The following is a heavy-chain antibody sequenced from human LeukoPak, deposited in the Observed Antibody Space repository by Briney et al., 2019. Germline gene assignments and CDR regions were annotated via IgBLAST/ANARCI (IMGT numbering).Heavy chain of an antibody. CDR3: ALSEEYSSSFVFSGFDY. CDR1: GFTFSSYA. CDR2: ISGSGGST. J-gene: IGHJ4*02. D-gene: IGHD6-6*01. Sequence: GGSLRLSCAASGFTFSSYAMSWVRQAPGKGLEWVSAISGSGGSTYYADSVKGRFTISRDNSKNTLYLQMNSLRAEDTAVYYCALSEEYSSSFVFSGFDYWGQGTLVTVSS. V-gene: IGHV3-23*01.